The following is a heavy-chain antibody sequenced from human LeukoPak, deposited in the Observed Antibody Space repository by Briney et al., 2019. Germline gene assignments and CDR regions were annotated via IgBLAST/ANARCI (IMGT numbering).Heavy chain of an antibody. CDR1: GESFSGYS. CDR2: VIHGGSS. Sequence: SETLSLTCAVYGESFSGYSWSWFRQPPGKGLEWIGEVIHGGSSNYNPSLKSRVTISIHTSKNQFSLNLTSVTAADTAFYYCARRTGWYWGYYFGYWGQGTLVTVSS. J-gene: IGHJ4*02. V-gene: IGHV4-34*12. D-gene: IGHD6-19*01. CDR3: ARRTGWYWGYYFGY.